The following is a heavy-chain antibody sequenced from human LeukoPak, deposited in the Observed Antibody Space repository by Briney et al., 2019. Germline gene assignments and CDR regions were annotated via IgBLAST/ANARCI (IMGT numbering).Heavy chain of an antibody. CDR2: IYTSGST. D-gene: IGHD3-3*01. Sequence: PSETLSLTCAVYGGSFSGYYWSWIRQPPGKGLEWIGYIYTSGSTNYNPSLKSRVTISVDTSKNQFSLKLSSVTAADTAVFYCAGSNDFWSGFFDYWGQGTLVTVSS. CDR1: GGSFSGYY. J-gene: IGHJ4*02. V-gene: IGHV4-4*09. CDR3: AGSNDFWSGFFDY.